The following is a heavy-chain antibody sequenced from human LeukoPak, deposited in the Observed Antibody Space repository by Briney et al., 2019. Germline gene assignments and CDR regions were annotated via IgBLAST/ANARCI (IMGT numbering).Heavy chain of an antibody. CDR2: INPNSGDT. CDR1: GYTFTGYY. V-gene: IGHV1-2*02. Sequence: ASVKVSCKASGYTFTGYYIHWVRQAPGQGLDWMGWINPNSGDTKYEENFQGRVTMTGDTSISTAYMELRGLRSDDTARYYCARGPNYYGSGRSWFDPWGQGTLVTVSS. D-gene: IGHD3-10*01. J-gene: IGHJ5*02. CDR3: ARGPNYYGSGRSWFDP.